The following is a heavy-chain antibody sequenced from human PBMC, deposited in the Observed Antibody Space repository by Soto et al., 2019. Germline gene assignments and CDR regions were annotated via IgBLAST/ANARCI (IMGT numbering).Heavy chain of an antibody. V-gene: IGHV4-59*01. J-gene: IGHJ3*02. Sequence: QVQLQESGPGRVKPSETLSLTCTVSGGSISDYYWNWIRQPPGKGLEWIGYIYYSGSTNYNPSLKSRVTILRDTSKNQFSLKLSSLTAADTAVYFCARLGDHGNYYYDGSGANSFDIWGQGTMVTVSS. CDR1: GGSISDYY. CDR2: IYYSGST. CDR3: ARLGDHGNYYYDGSGANSFDI. D-gene: IGHD3-22*01.